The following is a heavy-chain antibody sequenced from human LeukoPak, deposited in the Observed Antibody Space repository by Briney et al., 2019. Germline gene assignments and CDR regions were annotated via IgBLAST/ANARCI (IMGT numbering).Heavy chain of an antibody. J-gene: IGHJ6*02. D-gene: IGHD2-2*01. CDR3: ARDGDIVVVPAASRDYDMDV. CDR2: INPKSGGT. V-gene: IGHV1-2*02. CDR1: GYTFTGYY. Sequence: GASVKVSCKASGYTFTGYYMHWVRQAPGQGLEWMGWINPKSGGTNYAQKFQGRVTMTRDTSISTAYMELSRLRSDDTAVYYCARDGDIVVVPAASRDYDMDVWGQGTTVTVSS.